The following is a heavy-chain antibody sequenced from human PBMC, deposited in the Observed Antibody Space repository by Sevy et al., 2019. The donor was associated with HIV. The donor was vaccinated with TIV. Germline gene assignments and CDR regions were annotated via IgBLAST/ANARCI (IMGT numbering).Heavy chain of an antibody. V-gene: IGHV3-7*01. J-gene: IGHJ4*02. Sequence: GGSLRLSCAASGFTFSTYWMTWVRQAPGKGLEWVANINQDGSKKNYVDSMKGRFTISRDNAKNSLYVQMNSLRAEDTAVYYCARVGIFEGSESHFRFIDYWGQGILVTVFS. CDR1: GFTFSTYW. CDR3: ARVGIFEGSESHFRFIDY. D-gene: IGHD3-10*01. CDR2: INQDGSKK.